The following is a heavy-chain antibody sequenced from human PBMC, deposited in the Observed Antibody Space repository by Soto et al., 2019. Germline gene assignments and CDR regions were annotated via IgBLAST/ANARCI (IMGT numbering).Heavy chain of an antibody. V-gene: IGHV1-69*01. CDR2: IIPIFRTP. CDR1: GVTFSSFA. CDR3: ARRTGSGFRPGTHSFNGFDP. D-gene: IGHD5-12*01. Sequence: QVQLVQSGAEVKQPGSSVKVSCQASGVTFSSFAISWVRQAPGQGLEWMGGIIPIFRTPNYAQNFQGRVTITADESTSSVYLELSRLRSEDTAVYYCARRTGSGFRPGTHSFNGFDPWGQGPLVTVSS. J-gene: IGHJ5*02.